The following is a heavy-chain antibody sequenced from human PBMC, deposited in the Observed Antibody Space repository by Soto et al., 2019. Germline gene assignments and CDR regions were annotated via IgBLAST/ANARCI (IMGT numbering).Heavy chain of an antibody. CDR2: INPGNGNT. V-gene: IGHV1-3*01. Sequence: GASVKVSCKASGYTFSIFAMHWVRQAPGQRPEWMGWINPGNGNTKYSQTFQGRVTVTRDTSASTAYMELSSLRSEDTAVYYCARAVARGVETIYYFYGMDGWGQGTTVTVSS. CDR1: GYTFSIFA. D-gene: IGHD3-10*01. J-gene: IGHJ6*02. CDR3: ARAVARGVETIYYFYGMDG.